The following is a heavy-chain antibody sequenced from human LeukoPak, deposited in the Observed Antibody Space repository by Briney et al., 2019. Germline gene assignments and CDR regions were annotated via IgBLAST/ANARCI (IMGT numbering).Heavy chain of an antibody. V-gene: IGHV5-51*01. CDR1: GSSFTSYW. CDR2: IDPGDSDT. CDR3: ARRYYGDSGFLDY. D-gene: IGHD4-17*01. Sequence: GESLNSSWKASGSSFTSYWIGWGRQMPGKGLEWMGIIDPGDSDTSSKPSFRGQVTTSADKSSSTAYLQWSSLKASDTAMYYCARRYYGDSGFLDYWGQGTLVTVSS. J-gene: IGHJ4*02.